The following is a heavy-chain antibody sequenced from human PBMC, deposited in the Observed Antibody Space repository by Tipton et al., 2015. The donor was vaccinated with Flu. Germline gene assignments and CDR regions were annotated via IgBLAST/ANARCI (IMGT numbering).Heavy chain of an antibody. J-gene: IGHJ4*02. D-gene: IGHD3-10*01. CDR3: ARGSGSGTYMIFYF. CDR2: IHYSGST. Sequence: TLSLTCTVSGGSISRSSYYWDWIRQPPGKGLEWIGGIHYSGSTNYNPSLKSRVTMSVDTSKNQFSLKLSSVTAADTAVYYCARGSGSGTYMIFYFWGQGTLVTVSS. CDR1: GGSISRSSYY. V-gene: IGHV4-39*07.